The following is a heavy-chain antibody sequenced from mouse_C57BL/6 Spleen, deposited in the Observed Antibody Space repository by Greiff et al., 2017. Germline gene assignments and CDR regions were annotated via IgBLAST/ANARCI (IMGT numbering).Heavy chain of an antibody. D-gene: IGHD1-1*01. CDR1: GYTFTEYT. J-gene: IGHJ4*01. Sequence: QVQLQQSGAELVKPGASVKLSCKAPGYTFTEYTIHWVKQRSGQGLEWIGWFYPGSGSIKYNEKFKDKATLTADKSSSTVYMELSRLTSEDSAFYFCARHESPPYCYGSAMDYWGQGTSVTVSS. V-gene: IGHV1-62-2*01. CDR3: ARHESPPYCYGSAMDY. CDR2: FYPGSGSI.